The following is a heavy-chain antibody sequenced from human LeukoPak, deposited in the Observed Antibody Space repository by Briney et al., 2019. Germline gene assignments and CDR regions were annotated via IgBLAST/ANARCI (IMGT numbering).Heavy chain of an antibody. V-gene: IGHV1-8*01. Sequence: ASVKVSCKASGYSFSNYDINWVRLRQATGQGPEWMGWMNPHSGDTGSPQRFRGRVSMTWDTSISTAYLELSGLTSDDTAVYYCARGPDTSSWTAEYFQHWGQGTLVTVSS. CDR1: GYSFSNYD. D-gene: IGHD6-13*01. CDR3: ARGPDTSSWTAEYFQH. J-gene: IGHJ1*01. CDR2: MNPHSGDT.